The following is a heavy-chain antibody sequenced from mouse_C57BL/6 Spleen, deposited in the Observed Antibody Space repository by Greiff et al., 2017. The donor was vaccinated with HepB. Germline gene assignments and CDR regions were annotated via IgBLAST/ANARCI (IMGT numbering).Heavy chain of an antibody. V-gene: IGHV6-3*01. J-gene: IGHJ3*01. CDR3: TPPYYSNYPFAY. Sequence: EVMLVESGGGLVQPGGSMKLSCVASGFTFSNYWMNWVRQSPEKGLEWVAQIRLKSDNYATHYAESVKGRFTISRDDSKSSVYLQMNNLRAEDTGIYYCTPPYYSNYPFAYWGQGTLVTVSA. CDR1: GFTFSNYW. CDR2: IRLKSDNYAT. D-gene: IGHD2-5*01.